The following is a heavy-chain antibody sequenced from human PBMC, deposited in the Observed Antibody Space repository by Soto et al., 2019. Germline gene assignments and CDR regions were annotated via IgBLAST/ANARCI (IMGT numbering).Heavy chain of an antibody. Sequence: QVQLVQSGAEVKKPGSSVKVSCKASGGTFSSYAITWVRQAPGQGLEWMGGIIPIFGTANYAQKFQGRVTITADESTSTAYRELSSLRSEDRAVYYCASSNRVVVAATIDDWGQGSLVTVSS. CDR1: GGTFSSYA. D-gene: IGHD2-15*01. CDR3: ASSNRVVVAATIDD. V-gene: IGHV1-69*12. J-gene: IGHJ4*02. CDR2: IIPIFGTA.